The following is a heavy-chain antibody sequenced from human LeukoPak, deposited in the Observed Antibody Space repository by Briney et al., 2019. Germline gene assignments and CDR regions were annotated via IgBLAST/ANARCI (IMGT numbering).Heavy chain of an antibody. V-gene: IGHV1-69*13. CDR1: GGTFSSYA. CDR2: IIPIFGTA. D-gene: IGHD5-24*01. J-gene: IGHJ4*02. Sequence: ASVKVSCKASGGTFSSYAISWVRQAPGQGLEWMGGIIPIFGTANYAQKFQGRVTITADESTSTAYMELSSLRSEDTAVYYCARDLGSRDGYIYDFDYWGQGTLVTVSS. CDR3: ARDLGSRDGYIYDFDY.